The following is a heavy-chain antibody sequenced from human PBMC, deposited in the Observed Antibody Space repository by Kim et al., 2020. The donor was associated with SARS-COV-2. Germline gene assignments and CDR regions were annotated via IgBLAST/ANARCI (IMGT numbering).Heavy chain of an antibody. CDR3: ARGGYYDFWSGYGSVGRYYYYYMDI. Sequence: GGSLRLSCAASGFTFSSYWMHWVRQAPGKGLVWVSRINSDGSSTSYADSVKGRFTISRDNAKNTLYLQMNSLRAEDTAVYYCARGGYYDFWSGYGSVGRYYYYYMDIWGTGTPVTVSS. CDR1: GFTFSSYW. J-gene: IGHJ6*03. CDR2: INSDGSST. V-gene: IGHV3-74*01. D-gene: IGHD3-3*01.